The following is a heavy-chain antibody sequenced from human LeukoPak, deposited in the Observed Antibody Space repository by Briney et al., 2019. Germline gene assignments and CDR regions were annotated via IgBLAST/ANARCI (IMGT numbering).Heavy chain of an antibody. CDR1: GYTFIGYY. D-gene: IGHD2-8*01. CDR3: ASEIYCTNGVCYLKDAFDI. Sequence: ASVKVSCKASGYTFIGYYMHWVRQAPGQGLEWMGWINPNSGGTNYAQKFQGRVTMTRDTSTNTAYMELSRLRSDDTAVYFCASEIYCTNGVCYLKDAFDIWGQGTMVTVSS. CDR2: INPNSGGT. V-gene: IGHV1-2*02. J-gene: IGHJ3*02.